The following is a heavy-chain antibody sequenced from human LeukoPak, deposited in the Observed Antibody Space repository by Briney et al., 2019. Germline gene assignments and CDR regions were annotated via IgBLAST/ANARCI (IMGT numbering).Heavy chain of an antibody. CDR1: GFTFTIYA. CDR2: ISNSGGTT. CDR3: AKAGSGGWSSRVNYFDY. V-gene: IGHV3-23*01. Sequence: GGSLRLSCAVSGFTFTIYAMAWVRGAPGKGLEWVSSISNSGGTTYYADSVKGRFTISRDNSKNTLYLQMNSLRAEDTAVYYCAKAGSGGWSSRVNYFDYWGQGTLVTVSS. J-gene: IGHJ4*02. D-gene: IGHD2-15*01.